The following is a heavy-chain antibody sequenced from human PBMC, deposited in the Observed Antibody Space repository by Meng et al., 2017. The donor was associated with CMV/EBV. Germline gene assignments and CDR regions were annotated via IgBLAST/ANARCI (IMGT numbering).Heavy chain of an antibody. CDR1: GGSFSGYY. D-gene: IGHD1-26*01. V-gene: IGHV4-34*01. Sequence: QVPLQQWGAGLLKPSETLSRTCAVYGGSFSGYYWSWIRQPPGKGLEWIGEINHSGSTNYNPSLKSRVTISVDTSKNQFSLKLSSVTAADTAVYYCARGGGGEWELLHYFDYWGQGTLVTVSS. CDR2: INHSGST. J-gene: IGHJ4*02. CDR3: ARGGGGEWELLHYFDY.